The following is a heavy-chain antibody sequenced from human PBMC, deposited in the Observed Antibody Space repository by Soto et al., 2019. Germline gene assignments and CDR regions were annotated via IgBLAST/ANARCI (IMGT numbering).Heavy chain of an antibody. CDR1: GFSFSKYG. J-gene: IGHJ5*02. V-gene: IGHV3-30*18. CDR2: VSSDGNNK. CDR3: AKDRVIQLLPIWPDP. Sequence: QVHLVESGGGVLQPGTSPRLSCVASGFSFSKYGMHWVRQAPGKGLEWVAVVSSDGNNKYYADSVKGRFTISRDNSKNTVYLQVGSLRLDDTAIYYCAKDRVIQLLPIWPDPWGQGTLVTVSS. D-gene: IGHD2-2*01.